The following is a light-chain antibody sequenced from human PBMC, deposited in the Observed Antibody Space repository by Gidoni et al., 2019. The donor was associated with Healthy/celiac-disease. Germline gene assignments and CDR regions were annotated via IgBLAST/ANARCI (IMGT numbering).Light chain of an antibody. CDR2: WAS. CDR1: QSVFYSSNNKNN. Sequence: VMPQSPDPLAVSLGERATINCKSSQSVFYSSNNKNNLAWYQQKPGQPPKLLIHWASTRESGVPDRFSGSGSGTDFTLTISSLQAEDVAVYYCQQYYRRFTFGPGTKVDIK. CDR3: QQYYRRFT. V-gene: IGKV4-1*01. J-gene: IGKJ3*01.